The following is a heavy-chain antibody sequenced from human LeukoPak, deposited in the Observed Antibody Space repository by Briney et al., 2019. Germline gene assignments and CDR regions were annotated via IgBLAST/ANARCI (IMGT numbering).Heavy chain of an antibody. CDR1: GGSISSSSYY. D-gene: IGHD3-22*01. CDR2: IYYSGSS. J-gene: IGHJ4*02. V-gene: IGHV4-61*05. CDR3: ARSRYYGDSDY. Sequence: ASETLSLTCTVSGGSISSSSYYWGWIRQPPGKGLEWIGYIYYSGSSSYNPSLKSRVTISVDTSKNQFSLKLSSVTAADTAVYYCARSRYYGDSDYWGQGTLVTVSS.